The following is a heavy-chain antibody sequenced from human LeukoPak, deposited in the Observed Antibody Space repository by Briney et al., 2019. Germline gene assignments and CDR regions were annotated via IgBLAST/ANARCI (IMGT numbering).Heavy chain of an antibody. CDR1: GGSFSGYY. V-gene: IGHV4-34*01. J-gene: IGHJ5*02. CDR3: ARSDYDFWSGYYRWFDP. CDR2: INHSGST. D-gene: IGHD3-3*01. Sequence: SETLSLTCAVYGGSFSGYYWSWIRQPPGKGLEWIGEINHSGSTNYNPSLKSRVTISVDTSKNQFSLKLSSVTAADTAVYYCARSDYDFWSGYYRWFDPWGQGTLVTVSS.